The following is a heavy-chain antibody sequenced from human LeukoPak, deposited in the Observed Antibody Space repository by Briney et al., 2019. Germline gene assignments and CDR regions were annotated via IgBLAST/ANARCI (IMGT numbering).Heavy chain of an antibody. CDR2: ISGSGGST. J-gene: IGHJ4*02. Sequence: GGSLRLSCAASGFTFSSYAMSWVRQAPGKGLEWVSAISGSGGSTYYADSVKGRFTISRDNSKNTLYLQKNSRRAEDTAVYYCAKAVRVVPAAIWGQGTLVTVSS. D-gene: IGHD2-2*01. CDR3: AKAVRVVPAAI. CDR1: GFTFSSYA. V-gene: IGHV3-23*01.